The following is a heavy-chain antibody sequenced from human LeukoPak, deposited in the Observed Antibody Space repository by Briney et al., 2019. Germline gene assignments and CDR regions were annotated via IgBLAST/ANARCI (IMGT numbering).Heavy chain of an antibody. CDR2: IIHIVST. V-gene: IGHV4-34*12. Sequence: PETLSLTCAVSGGSFSGYYCSWIRQPPGKGLEWIGQIIHIVSTNYNPPLKSRVTISVDPSQNHFPLTLSSVNAADRALYSCASFRRWAAGPVDLGYWGEGTLVTLSS. CDR1: GGSFSGYY. J-gene: IGHJ4*02. CDR3: ASFRRWAAGPVDLGY. D-gene: IGHD2-15*01.